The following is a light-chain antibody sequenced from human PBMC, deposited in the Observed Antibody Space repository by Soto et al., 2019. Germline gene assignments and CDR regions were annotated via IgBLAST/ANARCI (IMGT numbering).Light chain of an antibody. CDR3: ETWDSNTRV. Sequence: QSVLTQSPSASASLGSSVKLTCTLSSGHSSYIIAWHHQQPGKAPRYLMKLEGSGSYNKGSGVPDRFSGSSSGADRYLTISNLQFEDEANYYCETWDSNTRVFGGGTKVTVL. CDR1: SGHSSYI. CDR2: LEGSGSY. J-gene: IGLJ2*01. V-gene: IGLV4-60*02.